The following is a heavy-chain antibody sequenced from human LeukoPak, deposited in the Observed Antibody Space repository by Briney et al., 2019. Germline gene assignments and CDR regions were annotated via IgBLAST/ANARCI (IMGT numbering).Heavy chain of an antibody. V-gene: IGHV4-34*01. CDR2: INHSGST. D-gene: IGHD6-13*01. Sequence: EINHSGSTNYNPSLKSRVTISVDTSKNQFSLKLSSVTAADTAVYYCAKSGYSSSWYYVGWFDPWGQGTLVTVSS. J-gene: IGHJ5*02. CDR3: AKSGYSSSWYYVGWFDP.